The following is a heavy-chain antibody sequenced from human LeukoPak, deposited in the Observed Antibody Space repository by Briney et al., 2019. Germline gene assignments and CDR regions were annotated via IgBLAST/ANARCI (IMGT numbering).Heavy chain of an antibody. J-gene: IGHJ6*02. CDR1: GFTFSSYA. D-gene: IGHD1-26*01. V-gene: IGHV3-23*01. CDR3: AKDIRGTYYFHYNMDV. CDR2: IRGSGDTT. Sequence: PGGSLRLSCAASGFTFSSYAMNWVRQAPGKGLEWVSAIRGSGDTTYYADSVEGRFTISRDNSKNTLYLQMHSLRAEDTAVYYCAKDIRGTYYFHYNMDVWGQGTTVTVSS.